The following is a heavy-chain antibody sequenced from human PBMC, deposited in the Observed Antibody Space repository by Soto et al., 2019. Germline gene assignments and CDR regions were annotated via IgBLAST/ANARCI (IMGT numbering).Heavy chain of an antibody. J-gene: IGHJ4*02. CDR3: ARKYYYDSSGYGV. CDR1: GGSISSSSYY. Sequence: QLQLQESGPGLVKPSETLSLTCTVSGGSISSSSYYWGWIRQPPGKGLEWIGSIYYSGSTYYNPSLKSRVTISVDTSKNQFSLKLSSVTAADTAVYYCARKYYYDSSGYGVWGQGTLVTVSS. V-gene: IGHV4-39*01. CDR2: IYYSGST. D-gene: IGHD3-22*01.